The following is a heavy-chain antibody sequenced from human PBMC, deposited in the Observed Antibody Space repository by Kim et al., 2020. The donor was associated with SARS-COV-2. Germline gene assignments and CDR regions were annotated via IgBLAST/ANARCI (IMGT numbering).Heavy chain of an antibody. V-gene: IGHV3-7*03. CDR2: IKQDGSEK. J-gene: IGHJ4*02. Sequence: GGSLRLSCAASGFTFSSYWMSWVRQAPGKGLEWVANIKQDGSEKYYVDSVKGRFTISRDNAKNSLYLQMNSLRAEDTAVYYCARDPGSGYDYNVDYWGQGTLLTVSS. D-gene: IGHD5-12*01. CDR3: ARDPGSGYDYNVDY. CDR1: GFTFSSYW.